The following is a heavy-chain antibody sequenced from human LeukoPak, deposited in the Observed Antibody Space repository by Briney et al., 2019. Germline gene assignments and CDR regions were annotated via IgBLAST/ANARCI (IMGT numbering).Heavy chain of an antibody. J-gene: IGHJ6*02. D-gene: IGHD3-3*01. CDR1: GVSISSGGYS. V-gene: IGHV4-30-2*01. Sequence: SSQTLSLTCAVSGVSISSGGYSWSWIRQPPGKGLEWIGYIYHSGSTYYNPSLKSRVTISVDRSKNQFSLKLSSVTAADTAVYYCARGGGDFWSGYFNYYYYGMDVWGQGTTVTVSS. CDR2: IYHSGST. CDR3: ARGGGDFWSGYFNYYYYGMDV.